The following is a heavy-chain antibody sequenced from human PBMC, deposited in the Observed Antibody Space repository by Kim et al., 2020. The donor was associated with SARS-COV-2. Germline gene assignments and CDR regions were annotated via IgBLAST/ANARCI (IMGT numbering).Heavy chain of an antibody. CDR1: GYTFTSYA. V-gene: IGHV1-3*01. Sequence: ASVKVSCKASGYTFTSYAMHWVRQAPGQRLEWMGWINAGNGNTKYSQKFQGRVSITRDTSASTAYMELSNLRSEDTAVYYCARDSRLSIFGVVPYYYYGMDVWGQGTTVTVSS. CDR3: ARDSRLSIFGVVPYYYYGMDV. D-gene: IGHD3-3*01. J-gene: IGHJ6*02. CDR2: INAGNGNT.